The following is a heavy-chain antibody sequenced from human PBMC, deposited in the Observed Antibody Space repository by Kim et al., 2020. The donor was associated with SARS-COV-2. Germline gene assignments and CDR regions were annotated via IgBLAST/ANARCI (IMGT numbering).Heavy chain of an antibody. J-gene: IGHJ4*02. CDR3: ATPGGN. D-gene: IGHD3-16*01. CDR1: GGSISSAKYY. Sequence: SETLSLTCTVSGGSISSAKYYWNWNRQPAGKGLEWIGRIYRNGNTNYSASVESRVTMSIDTSKNQFSLKLRSVTTADTAVYYCATPGGNWGQGTLVTVSS. V-gene: IGHV4-61*02. CDR2: IYRNGNT.